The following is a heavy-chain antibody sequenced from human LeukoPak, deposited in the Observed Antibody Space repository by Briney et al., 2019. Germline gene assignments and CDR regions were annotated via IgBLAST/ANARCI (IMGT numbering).Heavy chain of an antibody. D-gene: IGHD6-19*01. CDR2: INQDGSEK. Sequence: GGSLRLSCGASGFTFDDYWMSWVRQAPGQGLEWVANINQDGSEKYYLDSAKGRFTISRDNARNSLYLQMNSLRVEDTDMYYCARGGGGDGSGWSTTDYWGQGTLVTISS. CDR1: GFTFDDYW. J-gene: IGHJ4*02. V-gene: IGHV3-7*01. CDR3: ARGGGGDGSGWSTTDY.